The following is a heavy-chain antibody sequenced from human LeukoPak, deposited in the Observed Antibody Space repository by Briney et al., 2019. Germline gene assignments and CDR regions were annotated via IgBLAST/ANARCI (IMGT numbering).Heavy chain of an antibody. CDR2: VRSKSDGGTT. J-gene: IGHJ6*02. CDR3: AKDFRRGYYGMDV. Sequence: GGSLRLSCAASGFTLSNAWMSWIRQTPGKRLEWIGRVRSKSDGGTTDYAAPVKGRFTISRDDSKNTLYLQMNSLRAEDTAVYYCAKDFRRGYYGMDVWGQGTTVTVSS. V-gene: IGHV3-15*01. CDR1: GFTLSNAW.